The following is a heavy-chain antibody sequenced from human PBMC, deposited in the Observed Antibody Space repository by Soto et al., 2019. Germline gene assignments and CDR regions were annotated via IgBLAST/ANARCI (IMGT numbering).Heavy chain of an antibody. J-gene: IGHJ6*02. CDR3: ASHSGSYDYYGMDV. V-gene: IGHV1-69*01. Sequence: VKVSCKASGGTFSSYAISWVRQAPGQGLEWMGGIIPIFGTANYAQKFQGRVTITADESTSTAYMELSSLRSEDTAVYYCASHSGSYDYYGMDVWGQGTTVTVSS. CDR1: GGTFSSYA. CDR2: IIPIFGTA. D-gene: IGHD1-26*01.